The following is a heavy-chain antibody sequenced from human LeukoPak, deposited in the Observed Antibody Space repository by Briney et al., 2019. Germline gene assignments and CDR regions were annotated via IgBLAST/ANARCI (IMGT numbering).Heavy chain of an antibody. CDR3: ARTHYYHDSSGYCYAF. J-gene: IGHJ3*01. V-gene: IGHV4-39*01. D-gene: IGHD3-22*01. Sequence: SETLSLTCTVSGGSINSHSYHWGWIRQPPGKGLEWIGSTYYSGSTYYNPSLKSRITISIDTSKNQFSLKVSSVTAADTAVYYCARTHYYHDSSGYCYAFWGQGTMVTVSS. CDR1: GGSINSHSYH. CDR2: TYYSGST.